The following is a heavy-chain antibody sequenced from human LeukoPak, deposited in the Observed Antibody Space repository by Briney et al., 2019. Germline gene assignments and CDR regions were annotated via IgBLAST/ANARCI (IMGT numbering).Heavy chain of an antibody. J-gene: IGHJ4*02. Sequence: SETLSLTCTVSGGSVSSGSYYWSWIRQPPGKGLVWIAYIYYSESTNYNPSLKSRVTISVDTSKNQFSLKLGSVTAADTAVYYCAREGSGWSGNYYFDYWGQGTLVTVSS. CDR3: AREGSGWSGNYYFDY. V-gene: IGHV4-61*01. CDR2: IYYSEST. CDR1: GGSVSSGSYY. D-gene: IGHD6-19*01.